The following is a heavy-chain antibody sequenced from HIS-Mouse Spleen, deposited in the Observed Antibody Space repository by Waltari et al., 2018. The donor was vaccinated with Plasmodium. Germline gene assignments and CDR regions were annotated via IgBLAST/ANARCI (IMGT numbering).Heavy chain of an antibody. V-gene: IGHV4-34*01. D-gene: IGHD3-9*01. CDR1: GGSFMCYY. Sequence: QVQLQQWGAGLLKPSETRSLTCAVSGGSFMCYYCTWIRQPPGKGLEWIGEINHSGSTNYNPSLKSRVTISVDTSKNQFSLKLSSVTAADTAVYYCARAPIRDAFDIWGQGTMVTVSS. CDR3: ARAPIRDAFDI. CDR2: INHSGST. J-gene: IGHJ3*02.